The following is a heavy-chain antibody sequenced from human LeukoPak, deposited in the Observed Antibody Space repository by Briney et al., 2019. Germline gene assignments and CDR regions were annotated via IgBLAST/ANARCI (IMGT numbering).Heavy chain of an antibody. CDR1: GFTVSSNY. CDR2: IYSGGST. D-gene: IGHD6-19*01. Sequence: PGGSLRLSCAASGFTVSSNYMSWVRQAPVKGLEWVSVIYSGGSTYYADSVKGRFTISRDNSKNTLYLQMNSLRAEDTAVYYCASKSSGWLIGYYFDYWGQGTLVTVSS. J-gene: IGHJ4*02. CDR3: ASKSSGWLIGYYFDY. V-gene: IGHV3-66*01.